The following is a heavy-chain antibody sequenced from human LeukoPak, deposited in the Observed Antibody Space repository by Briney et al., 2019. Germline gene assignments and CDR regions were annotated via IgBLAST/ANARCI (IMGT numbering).Heavy chain of an antibody. CDR1: GFTFSSYG. V-gene: IGHV3-30*18. D-gene: IGHD5-18*01. J-gene: IGHJ6*03. CDR2: ISYDGSNK. Sequence: GGSLRLSCAASGFTFSSYGMHWVRQAPGKGLEWVAVISYDGSNKYYADSVKGRFTISRDNSKNTLYLQMNSLRAEDTAVYYCAKGGQLWWGIYYYYMDVWGKGTTVTVSS. CDR3: AKGGQLWWGIYYYYMDV.